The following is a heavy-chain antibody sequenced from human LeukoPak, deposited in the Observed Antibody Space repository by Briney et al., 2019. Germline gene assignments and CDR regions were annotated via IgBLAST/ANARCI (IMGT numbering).Heavy chain of an antibody. CDR3: ARPFIETPSLGALDY. J-gene: IGHJ4*02. D-gene: IGHD4-23*01. CDR2: INPGSGGT. Sequence: ASVKVSCKASGYTFTDYYMHWVRQAPGQGLEWMGWINPGSGGTNYAQNFQGRVTMTRDTSISTAYMELSRLRSDDTAVYYCARPFIETPSLGALDYWGQGTLVTVSS. V-gene: IGHV1-2*02. CDR1: GYTFTDYY.